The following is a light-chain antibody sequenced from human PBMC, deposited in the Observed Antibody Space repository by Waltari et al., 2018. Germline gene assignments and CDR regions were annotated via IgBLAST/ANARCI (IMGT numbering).Light chain of an antibody. CDR1: DNDATIYKY. J-gene: IGLJ2*01. V-gene: IGLV2-14*01. Sequence: QSALSQPASVSGSPGQSITLSSTGTDNDATIYKYFSWYQQHPDKAPKLLIYDVSKRPSGVSPRFSGSKSGNTASLTISGLRAEDEADYYCSSSRTSSVVVFGGGTRLTVL. CDR3: SSSRTSSVVV. CDR2: DVS.